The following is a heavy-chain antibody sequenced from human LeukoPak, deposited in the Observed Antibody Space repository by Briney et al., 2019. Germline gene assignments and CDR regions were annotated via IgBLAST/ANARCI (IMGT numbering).Heavy chain of an antibody. CDR2: ITGSGGST. D-gene: IGHD3-10*01. CDR3: AKVMRSWYFDY. V-gene: IGHV3-23*01. J-gene: IGHJ4*02. CDR1: GLTFNSYS. Sequence: GGSLRLSCAASGLTFNSYSMNWVRQAPGKGLEWVSAITGSGGSTNYADSVKGRFTISRDNSKNTLYLQMNSLRAEDTAVYYCAKVMRSWYFDYWGQGTLVTVSS.